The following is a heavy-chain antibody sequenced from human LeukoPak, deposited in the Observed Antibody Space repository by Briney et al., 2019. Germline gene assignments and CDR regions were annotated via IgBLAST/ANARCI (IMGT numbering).Heavy chain of an antibody. CDR2: IYSGGST. CDR3: ASRTRDYYYYGVDV. Sequence: PGGSLRLSCAASGFTVSSNYMSWVRQAPGKGLEWVSVIYSGGSTYYADSVKGRFTISRDNSKNTLYLQMNSLRAEDTAVYYCASRTRDYYYYGVDVWGQGTTVTVSS. CDR1: GFTVSSNY. V-gene: IGHV3-66*01. J-gene: IGHJ6*02.